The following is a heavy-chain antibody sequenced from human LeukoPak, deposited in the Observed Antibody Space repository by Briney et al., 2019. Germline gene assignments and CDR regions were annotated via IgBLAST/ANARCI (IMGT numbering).Heavy chain of an antibody. CDR2: IKYDGSAK. J-gene: IGHJ4*02. CDR1: GFTFSSYW. D-gene: IGHD2-2*01. V-gene: IGHV3-7*01. Sequence: GGSLRLSCAASGFTFSSYWMTWVCQPPGKGLEWVANIKYDGSAKYYGDSVKGRFTISRDNTKNSLYLQMNSLRAEDTAIYYCARVIVLVEGASDHFDYWGQGAPATVHS. CDR3: ARVIVLVEGASDHFDY.